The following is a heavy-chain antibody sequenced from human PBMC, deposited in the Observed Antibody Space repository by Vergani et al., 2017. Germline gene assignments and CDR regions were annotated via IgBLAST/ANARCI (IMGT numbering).Heavy chain of an antibody. D-gene: IGHD1-26*01. J-gene: IGHJ3*02. CDR1: GDSISSGNNY. V-gene: IGHV4-61*02. CDR3: ARGTFLHAFDN. Sequence: QVQLQESGPGLLKPSQTLSPTCSVAGDSISSGNNYWDWIRQPAGKGLEWMGRIYSSGSTSYNPSIKSRITMSLDTSKNQFSLSLSSVTAADTAVYYCARGTFLHAFDNWGQGTVVTVSS. CDR2: IYSSGST.